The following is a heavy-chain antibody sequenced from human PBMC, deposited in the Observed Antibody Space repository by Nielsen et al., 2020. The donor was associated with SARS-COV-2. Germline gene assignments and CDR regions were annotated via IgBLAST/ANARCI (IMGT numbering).Heavy chain of an antibody. Sequence: GESLKISCAASGFTFSSYAMSWVRQAPGKGLEWVSAISGSGGSTYYADSVKGRFTISRDNSKNTLYLQMNSLRAEDTAVYYCARTGITGTTAHYWGQGTLVTVSS. CDR3: ARTGITGTTAHY. D-gene: IGHD1-7*01. CDR1: GFTFSSYA. V-gene: IGHV3-23*01. J-gene: IGHJ4*02. CDR2: ISGSGGST.